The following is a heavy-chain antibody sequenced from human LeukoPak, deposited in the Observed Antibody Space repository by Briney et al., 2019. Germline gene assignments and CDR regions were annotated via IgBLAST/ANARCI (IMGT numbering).Heavy chain of an antibody. CDR2: IYYSGST. Sequence: SSETLSLTCTVSGGSISSSSYYWGWIRQPPGKGLEWIGSIYYSGSTYYNPSLKSRVTISVDTSKNQFSLKLSSVTAADTAVYYCARDLATVTTLSVIWGQGTLVTVSS. J-gene: IGHJ4*02. D-gene: IGHD4-17*01. CDR1: GGSISSSSYY. V-gene: IGHV4-39*07. CDR3: ARDLATVTTLSVI.